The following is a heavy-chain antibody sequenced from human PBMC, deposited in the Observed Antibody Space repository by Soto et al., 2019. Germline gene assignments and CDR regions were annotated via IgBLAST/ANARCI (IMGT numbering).Heavy chain of an antibody. CDR3: PLGGYYDSSGYYPEYFQH. V-gene: IGHV4-34*01. CDR1: GGSFSGYY. Sequence: PSETLSLTCAVYGGSFSGYYWSWIRQPPGKGLEWIGEINHSGSTNYNPSLKSRVTISVDTSKNQFSLKLSSVTAADTAVYYCPLGGYYDSSGYYPEYFQHWGQGTLVTVSS. J-gene: IGHJ1*01. CDR2: INHSGST. D-gene: IGHD3-22*01.